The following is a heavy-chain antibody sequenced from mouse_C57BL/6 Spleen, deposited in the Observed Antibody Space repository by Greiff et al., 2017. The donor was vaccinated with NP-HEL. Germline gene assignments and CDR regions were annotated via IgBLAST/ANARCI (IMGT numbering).Heavy chain of an antibody. D-gene: IGHD1-1*01. J-gene: IGHJ2*01. Sequence: QVQLQQPGAELVRPGSSVKLSCKASGYTFTSYWMDWVKQRPGQGLEWIGNIYPSDSETHYNQKFKDKATLTVDKSSSTAYMQLSSLTSEDSAVYYCARCYGSSFDYWGQGTTLTVSS. CDR1: GYTFTSYW. CDR2: IYPSDSET. V-gene: IGHV1-61*01. CDR3: ARCYGSSFDY.